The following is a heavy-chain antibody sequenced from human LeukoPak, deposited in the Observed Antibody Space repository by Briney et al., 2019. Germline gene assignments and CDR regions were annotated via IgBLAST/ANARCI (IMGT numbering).Heavy chain of an antibody. J-gene: IGHJ4*02. V-gene: IGHV4-39*01. D-gene: IGHD3-10*01. Sequence: PSETLSLTCTVSGGSISSSSYYWGWNRQPPGKGLEWIGSIYYSVSTYYNPSLKSRVTISVDTSKNQVSLKLSSVTAADTAVYYCARHYNTREYIDYWGQGTLVTVSS. CDR1: GGSISSSSYY. CDR3: ARHYNTREYIDY. CDR2: IYYSVST.